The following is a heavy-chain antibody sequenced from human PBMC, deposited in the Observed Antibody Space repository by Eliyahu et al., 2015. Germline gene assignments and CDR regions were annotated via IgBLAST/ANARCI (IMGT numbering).Heavy chain of an antibody. CDR2: IKQDGSAK. CDR1: GFXXSNYW. Sequence: EVQLVESGGGLVQPGGSLRLSCAASGFXXSNYWMNWVRQXPGKGLEWVANIKQDGSAKKYVDSVKGRFTISRDNAKNSLYLQMNSLRAEDTAVYYCSRYYEERGPLDAFDIWGQGTMVTVS. D-gene: IGHD3-22*01. J-gene: IGHJ3*02. CDR3: SRYYEERGPLDAFDI. V-gene: IGHV3-7*01.